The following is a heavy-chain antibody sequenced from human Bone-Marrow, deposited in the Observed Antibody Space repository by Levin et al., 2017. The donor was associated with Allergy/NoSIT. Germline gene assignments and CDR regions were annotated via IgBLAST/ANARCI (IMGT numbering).Heavy chain of an antibody. V-gene: IGHV3-30-3*01. J-gene: IGHJ3*02. D-gene: IGHD4-17*01. CDR3: AREKTTVTDDAFDI. CDR2: ISYDGSNK. CDR1: GFTFSSYA. Sequence: GGSLRLSCAASGFTFSSYAMHWVRQAPGKGLEWVAVISYDGSNKYYADSVKGRFTISRDNSKNTLYLQMNSLRAEDTAVYYCAREKTTVTDDAFDIWGQGTMVTVSS.